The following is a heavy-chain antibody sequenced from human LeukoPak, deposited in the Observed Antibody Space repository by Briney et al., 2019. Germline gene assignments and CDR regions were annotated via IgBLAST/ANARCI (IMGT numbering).Heavy chain of an antibody. D-gene: IGHD6-6*01. V-gene: IGHV3-20*04. J-gene: IGHJ6*03. CDR3: ARIAARLFYYYYYMDV. CDR1: GFTFDDYG. Sequence: GGSLRLSCAASGFTFDDYGMSWVRQALGKGLEWVSGINWNGGSTGYADSVKGRFTISRDNAKNSLYLQMNSLRAEDTALYYCARIAARLFYYYYYMDVWGKGTTVTVSS. CDR2: INWNGGST.